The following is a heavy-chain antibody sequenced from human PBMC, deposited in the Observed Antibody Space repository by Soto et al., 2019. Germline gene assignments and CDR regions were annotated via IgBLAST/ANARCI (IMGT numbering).Heavy chain of an antibody. CDR1: GFTFSTYG. Sequence: QVQLVESGGGVVQPGRSLRLSCAASGFTFSTYGMHWVRQAPGKGLEWVALISYDGSNKHYADSVKGRFTISRDNSKNPLYLQMNSLRAEDTAVYYCAKDFYDLLTGLDYWGQGTLVTVSS. CDR2: ISYDGSNK. J-gene: IGHJ4*02. D-gene: IGHD3-9*01. CDR3: AKDFYDLLTGLDY. V-gene: IGHV3-30*18.